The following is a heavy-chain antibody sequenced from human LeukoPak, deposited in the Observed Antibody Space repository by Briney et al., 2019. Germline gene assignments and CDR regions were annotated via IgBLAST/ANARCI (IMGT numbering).Heavy chain of an antibody. CDR1: GYSISSGYY. D-gene: IGHD3-3*01. CDR2: IYHSGST. CDR3: ARPFTTFGGFDY. Sequence: SETLSLTCTVSGYSISSGYYWGWIRQPPGKGLEWIGSIYHSGSTYYNPSLKSRVTISVDTSKNQFSLKLSSVTAADTAVYYCARPFTTFGGFDYWGQGTLVTVSS. V-gene: IGHV4-38-2*02. J-gene: IGHJ4*02.